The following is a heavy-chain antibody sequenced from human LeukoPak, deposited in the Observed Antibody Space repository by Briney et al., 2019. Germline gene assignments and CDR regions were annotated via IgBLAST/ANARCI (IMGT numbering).Heavy chain of an antibody. CDR2: INHSGST. CDR1: GGSFSGYY. Sequence: PSETLSLTCAVYGGSFSGYYWSWIRQPPGKGLEWIGEINHSGSTNYNPSLKSRVTISVDTSKNQFSLKLSSVTAADTAVYYCARANPRNYYDSSGYQGAFDYWGQGTLVTVSS. V-gene: IGHV4-34*01. CDR3: ARANPRNYYDSSGYQGAFDY. D-gene: IGHD3-22*01. J-gene: IGHJ4*02.